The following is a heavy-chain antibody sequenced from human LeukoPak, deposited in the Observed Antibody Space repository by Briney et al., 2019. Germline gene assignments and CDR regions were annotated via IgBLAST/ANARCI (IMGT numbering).Heavy chain of an antibody. CDR3: AARPPYSGYEDGDY. V-gene: IGHV1-2*02. D-gene: IGHD5-12*01. CDR1: GYTFTGYY. J-gene: IGHJ4*02. CDR2: INPNSGGT. Sequence: ASVKVSCKASGYTFTGYYMHWVRQALGQGLEWMGWINPNSGGTNYAQKFQGRVTITADKSTNTAYMELSSLRSEDTAVYYCAARPPYSGYEDGDYWGQGTLVTVSS.